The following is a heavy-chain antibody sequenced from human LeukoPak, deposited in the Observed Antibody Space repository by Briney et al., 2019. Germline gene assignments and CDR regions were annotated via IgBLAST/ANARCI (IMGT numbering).Heavy chain of an antibody. CDR2: IYYSGST. Sequence: SETLSLTCTVSGGSISSSSYYWAWIRQSPGKGLEWVGSIYYSGSTYYNPSLRSRVTISVDMSKNQFSLNVSSVTAADTAVYYCARALEYSSSSPLSYWFDPWGQGTLVTVSS. D-gene: IGHD6-6*01. V-gene: IGHV4-39*07. J-gene: IGHJ5*02. CDR1: GGSISSSSYY. CDR3: ARALEYSSSSPLSYWFDP.